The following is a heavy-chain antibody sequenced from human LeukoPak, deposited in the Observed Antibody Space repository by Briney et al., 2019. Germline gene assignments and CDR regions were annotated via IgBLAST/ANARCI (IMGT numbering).Heavy chain of an antibody. CDR3: ARVTRFLEWPQVGAFDI. J-gene: IGHJ3*02. CDR1: GGSISSSSYY. CDR2: IYYSGST. V-gene: IGHV4-39*07. Sequence: SETLSLTCTVSGGSISSSSYYWGWIRQPPGKGLEWIGSIYYSGSTYYNPSLKSRVTISVDTSKNQFSLKLSSVTAADTAVYYCARVTRFLEWPQVGAFDIWGQGTMVTVSS. D-gene: IGHD3-3*01.